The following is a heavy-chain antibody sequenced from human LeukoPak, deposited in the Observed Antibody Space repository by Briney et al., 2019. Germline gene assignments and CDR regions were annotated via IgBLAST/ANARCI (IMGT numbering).Heavy chain of an antibody. CDR1: GYRFTSYG. J-gene: IGHJ1*01. Sequence: ASVKVPCEASGYRFTSYGISWVRLAPGQGLEWMGWISAYNGNTNYVQKLQGRVTMTTYTSTSAAYMELRSLRSDDTAVYYCARDRVSLWFGELVYWGQGTLVTVSS. D-gene: IGHD3-10*01. CDR3: ARDRVSLWFGELVY. V-gene: IGHV1-18*01. CDR2: ISAYNGNT.